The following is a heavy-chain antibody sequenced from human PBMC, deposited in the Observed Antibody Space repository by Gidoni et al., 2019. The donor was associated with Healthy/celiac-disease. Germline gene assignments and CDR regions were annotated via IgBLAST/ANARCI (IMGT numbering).Heavy chain of an antibody. D-gene: IGHD3-10*01. Sequence: EVQLLESGGGLVQPGGSLRLPCAASGFTFSSYAMSWVRQAPGKGLEWVSAISGSGGSTYYADSVKGRFTISRDNSKNTLYLQMNSLRAEDTAVYYCAKCQSGSPWDYYYGMDVWGQGTTVTVSS. J-gene: IGHJ6*02. CDR1: GFTFSSYA. CDR3: AKCQSGSPWDYYYGMDV. CDR2: ISGSGGST. V-gene: IGHV3-23*01.